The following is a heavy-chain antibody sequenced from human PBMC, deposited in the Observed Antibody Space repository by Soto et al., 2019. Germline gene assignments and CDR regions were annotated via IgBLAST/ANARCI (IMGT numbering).Heavy chain of an antibody. CDR1: GFTFDDYA. CDR2: ISWNSGSI. Sequence: VQLVESGGGLVQPGRSLRLSCAASGFTFDDYAMHWVRQAPGKGLEWVSGISWNSGSIGYADSVKGRFTISRDNAKNPLYLQMNSLRSEDTALYYCAKDMGYDLSPLGYFDYWGQGTLVTVSS. D-gene: IGHD5-12*01. CDR3: AKDMGYDLSPLGYFDY. J-gene: IGHJ4*02. V-gene: IGHV3-9*01.